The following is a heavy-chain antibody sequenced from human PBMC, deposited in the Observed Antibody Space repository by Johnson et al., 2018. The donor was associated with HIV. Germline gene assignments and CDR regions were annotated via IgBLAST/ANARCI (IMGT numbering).Heavy chain of an antibody. CDR1: RFTFDDYA. D-gene: IGHD1-20*01. J-gene: IGHJ3*02. V-gene: IGHV3-43D*03. CDR2: INWDGDST. Sequence: VQLVESGGVVVHPGGSLRLSCETSRFTFDDYAMHWVRQAPGKGLEWVSLINWDGDSTYYADSVKGRFTISRDNSKNTLYLQMNSLRAEDTAVYYCARETYNWAGGDAFDIWGQGTMVTVSS. CDR3: ARETYNWAGGDAFDI.